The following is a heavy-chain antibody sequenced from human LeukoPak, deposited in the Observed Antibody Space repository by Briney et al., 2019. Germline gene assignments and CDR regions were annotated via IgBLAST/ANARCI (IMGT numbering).Heavy chain of an antibody. CDR1: GFTFSSYG. CDR3: AKDSRPWWLSTPDNNWFDP. CDR2: IRYDGSNK. J-gene: IGHJ5*02. Sequence: PGGSLRLSCAASGFTFSSYGMHWVRQAPGKGLEWVAFIRYDGSNKYYADSVKGRFTISRDNSKNTLYLQMNSLRAEDTAVYYCAKDSRPWWLSTPDNNWFDPWGQGTLVTVSS. D-gene: IGHD2-15*01. V-gene: IGHV3-30*02.